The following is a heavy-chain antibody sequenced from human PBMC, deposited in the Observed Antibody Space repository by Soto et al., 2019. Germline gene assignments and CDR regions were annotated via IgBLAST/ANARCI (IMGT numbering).Heavy chain of an antibody. CDR1: GFTFDDYA. Sequence: GGSLRLSCAASGFTFDDYAMHWVRQAPGKGLEWVSGISWNSGSIGYADSVKGRFTISRDNAKNSLYLQMNSLRAEDTALYYCAKDRIVLWFGEGFDYWGQGTLVTVSS. CDR3: AKDRIVLWFGEGFDY. CDR2: ISWNSGSI. J-gene: IGHJ4*02. D-gene: IGHD3-10*01. V-gene: IGHV3-9*01.